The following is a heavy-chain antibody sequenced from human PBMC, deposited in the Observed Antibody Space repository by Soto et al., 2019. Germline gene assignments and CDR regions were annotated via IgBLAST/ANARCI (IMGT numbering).Heavy chain of an antibody. Sequence: GGSLRLSCAASGFTFSSYAMSWVRQAPGKGLEWVSAISGSGGSTYYADSVKGRFTISRDNSKNTLYLQMNSLRAEDTAVYYCAKDLVDTAMVARHYYYYMDVWGKGTTVTVSS. J-gene: IGHJ6*03. CDR3: AKDLVDTAMVARHYYYYMDV. CDR1: GFTFSSYA. CDR2: ISGSGGST. D-gene: IGHD5-18*01. V-gene: IGHV3-23*01.